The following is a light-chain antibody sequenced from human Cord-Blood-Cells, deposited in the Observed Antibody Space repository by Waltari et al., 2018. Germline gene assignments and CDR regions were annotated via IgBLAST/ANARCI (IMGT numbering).Light chain of an antibody. CDR2: EVS. CDR3: SSYTSSSTLYVV. CDR1: SSDVGGSNY. Sequence: QSALTQPASVSGSPGQSLTLSCTGTSSDVGGSNYVSWCQKHPGKAPKLMIYEVSNLPSGVSNRFSGSKSGNTASLTISGLQAEDEADYYCSSYTSSSTLYVVFGGGTKLTVL. V-gene: IGLV2-14*01. J-gene: IGLJ2*01.